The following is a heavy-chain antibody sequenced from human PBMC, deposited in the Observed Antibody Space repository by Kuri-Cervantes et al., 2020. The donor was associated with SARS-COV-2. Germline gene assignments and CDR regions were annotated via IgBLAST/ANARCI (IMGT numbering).Heavy chain of an antibody. J-gene: IGHJ4*02. CDR1: GFTFSDYY. V-gene: IGHV3-66*01. Sequence: GESLKISCAASGFTFSDYYMSWIRQAPGKGLEWVSVIYSGGSTYYADSVKGRFTISRDNAKNSLYLQMNSLRAEDTAVYYCAREDRAPITMVRGPLDYWGQGTLVTVSS. CDR2: IYSGGST. D-gene: IGHD3-10*01. CDR3: AREDRAPITMVRGPLDY.